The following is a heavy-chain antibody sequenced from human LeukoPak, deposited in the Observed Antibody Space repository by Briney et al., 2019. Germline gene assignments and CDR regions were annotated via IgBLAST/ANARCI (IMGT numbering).Heavy chain of an antibody. D-gene: IGHD3-16*01. J-gene: IGHJ4*02. V-gene: IGHV3-21*01. CDR3: ARDPPSRGTRYFDY. CDR1: GFTFSNAW. CDR2: ISSTSTYI. Sequence: PGGSLRLSCAASGFTFSNAWMNWVRQAPGTGLEWVSSISSTSTYITYADSVKGRFTISRDNANNSMYLQMDSLRAEDTAVYYCARDPPSRGTRYFDYWGQGTLVTVSS.